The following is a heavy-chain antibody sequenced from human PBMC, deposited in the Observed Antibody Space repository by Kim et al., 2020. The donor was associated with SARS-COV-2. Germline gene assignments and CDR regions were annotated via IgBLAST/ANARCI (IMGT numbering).Heavy chain of an antibody. J-gene: IGHJ4*02. CDR2: IYYSGST. V-gene: IGHV4-59*01. CDR3: ARVGSGWARGAVDY. D-gene: IGHD6-19*01. Sequence: SETLSLTCTVSGGSISSYYWSWIRQPPGKGLEWIGYIYYSGSTNYNPSLKSRVTISVDTSKNQFSLKLSSVTAADTAVYYCARVGSGWARGAVDYWGQGT. CDR1: GGSISSYY.